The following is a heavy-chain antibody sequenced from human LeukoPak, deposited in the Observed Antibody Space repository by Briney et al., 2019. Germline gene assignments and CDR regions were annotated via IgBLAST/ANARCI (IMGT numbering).Heavy chain of an antibody. CDR1: GFTFSSYA. CDR2: ISYDGSNK. J-gene: IGHJ5*02. V-gene: IGHV3-30*04. CDR3: ARDKGYDFWSGYYTNWFDP. Sequence: GGSLRLSCAASGFTFSSYAMHWVRQAPGKGLEWVAVISYDGSNKYYADSVKGRFTISRDNSKNTLYLQVNSLRAEDTAVYYCARDKGYDFWSGYYTNWFDPWGQGTLVTVSS. D-gene: IGHD3-3*01.